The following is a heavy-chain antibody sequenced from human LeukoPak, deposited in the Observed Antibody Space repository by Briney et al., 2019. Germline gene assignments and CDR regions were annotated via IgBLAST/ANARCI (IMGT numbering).Heavy chain of an antibody. CDR3: ARGYTSSWAYFDY. V-gene: IGHV4-59*01. CDR2: IYSSGST. Sequence: SETLSLTCTVSGGSISSYYWSWIRQPPGKGLEWIGYIYSSGSTNYNPSLKSRVTISIDTSKNQFSLKVSSVTAADTSVYYCARGYTSSWAYFDYWGQGTLVTVSS. J-gene: IGHJ4*02. D-gene: IGHD6-13*01. CDR1: GGSISSYY.